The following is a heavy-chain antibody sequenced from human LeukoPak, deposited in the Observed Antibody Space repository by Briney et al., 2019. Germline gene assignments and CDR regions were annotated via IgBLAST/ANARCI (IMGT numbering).Heavy chain of an antibody. CDR2: IYYSGST. CDR3: ARHPAGYSSSWVPYWYFDL. Sequence: NPSETLSLTCTVSGGSISSSSYYWGWIRQPPGKGLEWIGTIYYSGSTYYTPSLKSRVTISVDTSKNQFSLKLSSVTAADTAVYYCARHPAGYSSSWVPYWYFDLWGRGTLVTVSS. D-gene: IGHD6-13*01. J-gene: IGHJ2*01. V-gene: IGHV4-39*01. CDR1: GGSISSSSYY.